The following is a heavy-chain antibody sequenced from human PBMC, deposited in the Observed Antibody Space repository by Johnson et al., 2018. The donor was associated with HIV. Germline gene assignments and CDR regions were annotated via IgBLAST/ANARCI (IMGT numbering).Heavy chain of an antibody. CDR3: ARACRDGYTCDVYDI. V-gene: IGHV3-66*01. D-gene: IGHD5-24*01. Sequence: VQLVESGGGVVQPGRSLRLSCAASGFSVSSNYMTWVRQAPGKWLEWVSVLFSGGDTYYADSVSGRFTISRDNSKNTLYLQMNSLRAEDTAVYYCARACRDGYTCDVYDIWGQGTMVTVSS. J-gene: IGHJ3*02. CDR2: LFSGGDT. CDR1: GFSVSSNY.